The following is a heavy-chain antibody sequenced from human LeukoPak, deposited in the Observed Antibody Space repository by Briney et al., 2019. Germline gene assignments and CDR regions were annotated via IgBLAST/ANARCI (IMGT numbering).Heavy chain of an antibody. Sequence: SETLSLTCSVSDDSISRRGYYWSWIRQRPGMGLEWMGYIYYNGRSGNTYYNLALKSRVTMSIDTGEKHFSLRLTSVTAADTAVYYCANSPPTVSTRNYFDYWGQGTLVIVSS. V-gene: IGHV4-31*03. D-gene: IGHD5/OR15-5a*01. CDR1: DDSISRRGYY. J-gene: IGHJ4*02. CDR2: IYYNGRSGNT. CDR3: ANSPPTVSTRNYFDY.